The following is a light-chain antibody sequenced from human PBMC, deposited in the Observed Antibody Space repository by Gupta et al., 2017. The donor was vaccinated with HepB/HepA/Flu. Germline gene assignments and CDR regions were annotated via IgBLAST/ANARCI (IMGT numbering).Light chain of an antibody. CDR1: QSVSSSY. V-gene: IGKV3-20*01. J-gene: IGKJ1*01. Sequence: PGERATPSCRASQSVSSSYLAWYQQKPGQAPRLLIYGASSRATRIPDRFSGSGSGTDFTLTIIRLEPEDIAVYYCHQYGTSPRTFGQGTKVEIK. CDR3: HQYGTSPRT. CDR2: GAS.